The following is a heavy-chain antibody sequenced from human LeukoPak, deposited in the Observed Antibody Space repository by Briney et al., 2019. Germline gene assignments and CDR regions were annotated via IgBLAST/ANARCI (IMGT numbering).Heavy chain of an antibody. CDR2: VSSSGSTI. Sequence: GGSLRLSCAVSGFPFSSYEMNWVRQAPGKGLEWVSLVSSSGSTIYYADSVKGRFTISRDNAKNSLYLQMNSLRAEDTAVYYCARLFSTAHYWGQGTLVTVSS. J-gene: IGHJ4*02. V-gene: IGHV3-48*03. D-gene: IGHD2-21*01. CDR3: ARLFSTAHY. CDR1: GFPFSSYE.